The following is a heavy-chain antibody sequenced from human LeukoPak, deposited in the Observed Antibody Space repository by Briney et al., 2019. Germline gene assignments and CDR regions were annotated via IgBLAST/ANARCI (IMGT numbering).Heavy chain of an antibody. CDR2: IIGGAGST. D-gene: IGHD2-15*01. V-gene: IGHV3-23*01. J-gene: IGHJ3*02. Sequence: GGTLRLSCAASGFSFSSHGMSWVRQAPGKGLEWVSGIIGGAGSTYYADSVKGRFTISRDNSKNTLFLQMNSLTAEDTAIYSCARPRLEYCSGGSCFDAFDIWGQGTMVTVSS. CDR1: GFSFSSHG. CDR3: ARPRLEYCSGGSCFDAFDI.